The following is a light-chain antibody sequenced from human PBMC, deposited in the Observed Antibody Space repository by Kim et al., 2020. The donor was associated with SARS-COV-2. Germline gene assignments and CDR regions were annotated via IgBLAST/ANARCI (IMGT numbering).Light chain of an antibody. J-gene: IGKJ1*01. Sequence: EIVLTQSPATLSLSPGGRATLSCRASQNINYYLAWYQQKAGQAPRLLIYDTSNRASGIPARFSGSGSGTDFTLTISSLEAEDFAFYYCQQRSSSPRTFGQGTKVDIK. CDR3: QQRSSSPRT. CDR1: QNINYY. CDR2: DTS. V-gene: IGKV3-11*01.